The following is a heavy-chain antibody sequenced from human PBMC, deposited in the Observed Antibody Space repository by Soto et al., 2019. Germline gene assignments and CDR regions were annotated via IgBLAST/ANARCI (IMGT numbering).Heavy chain of an antibody. Sequence: GASVKVSCKASGYTFTSYGISWVRQAPGQGLEWMGWISAYNGNTNYAQKLQGRVTMTTDTSTSTAYMELRSLRSDDTAVYYCARVLNGWAVAAPARPWGQGTLVTVSS. D-gene: IGHD6-19*01. V-gene: IGHV1-18*01. CDR1: GYTFTSYG. CDR3: ARVLNGWAVAAPARP. J-gene: IGHJ5*02. CDR2: ISAYNGNT.